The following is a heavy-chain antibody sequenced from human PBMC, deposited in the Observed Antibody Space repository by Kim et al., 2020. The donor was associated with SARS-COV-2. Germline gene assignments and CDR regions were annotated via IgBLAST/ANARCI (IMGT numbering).Heavy chain of an antibody. CDR3: AIGAEISSSWYGGLYYYGMDV. CDR2: IYYSGST. CDR1: GGSISSGGYY. V-gene: IGHV4-31*03. D-gene: IGHD6-13*01. J-gene: IGHJ6*02. Sequence: SETLSLTCTVSGGSISSGGYYWSWIRQHPEKGLEWIGYIYYSGSTYYNPSLKSRVTISVDTSKNQFSLKLSSVTAADTAVYYCAIGAEISSSWYGGLYYYGMDVWGQGTTVTVSS.